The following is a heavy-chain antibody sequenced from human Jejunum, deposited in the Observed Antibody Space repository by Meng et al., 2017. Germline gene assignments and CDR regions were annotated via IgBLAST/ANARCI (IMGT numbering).Heavy chain of an antibody. CDR1: GDSFNSPDYY. Sequence: QGELQQSVPGLVKPSHTLSLTCTVSGDSFNSPDYYWSWIRQPPEKGLEWIGYIYYSGSTYYNPSLKSRVSISGDTSNKQFSLKLTSVTAADTAVYYCARSPYSGSALPFFDYWGQGSLVTVSS. CDR3: ARSPYSGSALPFFDY. D-gene: IGHD1-26*01. CDR2: IYYSGST. J-gene: IGHJ4*02. V-gene: IGHV4-30-4*01.